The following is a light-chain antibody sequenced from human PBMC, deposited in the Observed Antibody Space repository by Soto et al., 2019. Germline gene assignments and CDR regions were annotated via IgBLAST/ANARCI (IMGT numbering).Light chain of an antibody. CDR2: KAS. Sequence: DLQMTQSPSTLSASVGDRVTITCRASQSINIWLAWYQQKPGRAPKLLIHKASTLESGVPSRFSGSGSGTEFTLTISSLQPDDFASYCCQQYNVYWTFGQGTRVEIK. CDR1: QSINIW. J-gene: IGKJ1*01. CDR3: QQYNVYWT. V-gene: IGKV1-5*03.